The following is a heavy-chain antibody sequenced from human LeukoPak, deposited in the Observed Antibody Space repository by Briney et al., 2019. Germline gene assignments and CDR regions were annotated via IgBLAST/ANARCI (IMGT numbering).Heavy chain of an antibody. J-gene: IGHJ4*02. CDR1: GFTFSSYS. CDR2: ISSRSFTI. Sequence: PGGSLRLSCAASGFTFSSYSMNWVRQAPGKGLGWVSYISSRSFTIYYADSVKGRFTISRDNAKNSLYLQMNSLRDEDTAVYYCARGSIGNSSGWYYFDSWGQGTLVTVSS. CDR3: ARGSIGNSSGWYYFDS. V-gene: IGHV3-48*02. D-gene: IGHD6-19*01.